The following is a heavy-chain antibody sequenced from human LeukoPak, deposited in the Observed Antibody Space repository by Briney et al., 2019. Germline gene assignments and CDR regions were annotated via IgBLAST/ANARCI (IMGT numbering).Heavy chain of an antibody. V-gene: IGHV4-59*08. J-gene: IGHJ4*02. CDR2: IYHSGHT. Sequence: SETLSLTCTVSGASVSSDYRSWIRQSPGKGLEWIGYIYHSGHTMSNPSLKSRVSLSLDTSNNQFSLKLSSVTAADTAVYYCARLDTAMDPFDYWGQGTLVTVSS. CDR3: ARLDTAMDPFDY. D-gene: IGHD5-18*01. CDR1: GASVSSDY.